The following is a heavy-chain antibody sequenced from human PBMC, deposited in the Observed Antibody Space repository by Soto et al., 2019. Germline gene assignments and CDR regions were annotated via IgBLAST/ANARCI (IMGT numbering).Heavy chain of an antibody. CDR2: IDAAGDT. CDR3: ARSFSGWNTDF. CDR1: GFTFSRYD. J-gene: IGHJ4*02. D-gene: IGHD6-19*01. V-gene: IGHV3-13*01. Sequence: PGGSLRLSCVASGFTFSRYDMHWVRQVTGKGLEWVSAIDAAGDTYYPDSVEGRFTISRENAKNSLYLQMNSLRAEDTAVYFCARSFSGWNTDFWGQGTLVTVSS.